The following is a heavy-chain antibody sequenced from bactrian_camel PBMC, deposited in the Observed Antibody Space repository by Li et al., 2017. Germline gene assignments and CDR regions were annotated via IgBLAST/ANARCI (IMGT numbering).Heavy chain of an antibody. CDR3: AADRYGGSWRLGALCLRTGYEHNY. J-gene: IGHJ4*01. CDR2: ITDGGVA. CDR1: GYAYRNYC. D-gene: IGHD6*01. V-gene: IGHV3S53*01. Sequence: HVQLVESGGGSVQAGGSLRLSCTTPGYAYRNYCLAWFRQAPGKEREGIASITDGGVATYVDAEKGRFTISKDNAKNILFLEMNSLRPEDNAMYYCAADRYGGSWRLGALCLRTGYEHNYWGQGTQVTVS.